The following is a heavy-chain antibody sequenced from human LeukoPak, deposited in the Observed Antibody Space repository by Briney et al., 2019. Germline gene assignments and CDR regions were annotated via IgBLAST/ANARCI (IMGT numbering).Heavy chain of an antibody. Sequence: PLETLSLTCTVSGGSISSSSYYWSWIRQPPGKGLEWIGEINHSGSTNYNPSLKSRVTISVDTSKNQFSLKLSSVTAADTAVYYCARPRRYSGSYYRRCSGAFDIWGQGTMVTVSS. CDR2: INHSGST. CDR1: GGSISSSSYY. CDR3: ARPRRYSGSYYRRCSGAFDI. V-gene: IGHV4-39*07. J-gene: IGHJ3*02. D-gene: IGHD1-26*01.